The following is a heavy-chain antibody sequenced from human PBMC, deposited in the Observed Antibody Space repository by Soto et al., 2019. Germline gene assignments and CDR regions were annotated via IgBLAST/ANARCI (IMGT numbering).Heavy chain of an antibody. CDR2: IYYSGST. J-gene: IGHJ4*02. Sequence: SETLSLTCTVSGGSISSYYWSWIRQPPGKGLEWIGYIYYSGSTNYNPSLKSRVTISVDTSKNQFSLKLSSVTAADTAVYYCARQRDGYAIDYLGQGTLVTVSS. CDR3: ARQRDGYAIDY. CDR1: GGSISSYY. D-gene: IGHD5-12*01. V-gene: IGHV4-59*08.